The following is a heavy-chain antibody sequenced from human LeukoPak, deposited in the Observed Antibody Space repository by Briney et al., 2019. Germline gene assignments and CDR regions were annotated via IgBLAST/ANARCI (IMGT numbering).Heavy chain of an antibody. D-gene: IGHD5-24*01. J-gene: IGHJ3*02. Sequence: PSETLSLTCTVSGGSISNYYWNWIRQPPGKGLEWIGYISSSGSTNYNPSLKSRSAISVDTTKNQFSLKLRSVTAADTAVYYCARHVTISGPYDASDIWGQGTMVTVSP. CDR2: ISSSGST. CDR3: ARHVTISGPYDASDI. CDR1: GGSISNYY. V-gene: IGHV4-59*08.